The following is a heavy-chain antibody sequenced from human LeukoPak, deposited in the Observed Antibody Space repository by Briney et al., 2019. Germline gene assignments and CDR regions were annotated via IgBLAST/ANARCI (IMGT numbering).Heavy chain of an antibody. V-gene: IGHV4-31*03. CDR1: GGSISSGGYY. Sequence: PSETLSLTCTVSGGSISSGGYYWSWIRQHPGKGLEWIGYIYYSGSTYYNPSLKSRVTISVDTSKNQSSLKLSSVTAADMAVYYCARAVVVAARPDNWFDPWGQGTLVTVSS. CDR3: ARAVVVAARPDNWFDP. J-gene: IGHJ5*02. D-gene: IGHD2-15*01. CDR2: IYYSGST.